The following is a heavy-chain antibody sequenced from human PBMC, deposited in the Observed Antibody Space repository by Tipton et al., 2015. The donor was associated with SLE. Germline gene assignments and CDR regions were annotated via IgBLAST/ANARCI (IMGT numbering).Heavy chain of an antibody. D-gene: IGHD1-26*01. Sequence: GLVKPSETLSLTCTVSGGSIRSSRHFWGWIRQPPGKGLEWIGYFYYSGATYYNPSLQSRVTMSADTSKNQFSLRLKTVTAADTAVYYCARGSRVEEELDYWGQGTLVTVSS. CDR2: FYYSGAT. V-gene: IGHV4-39*07. CDR1: GGSIRSSRHF. CDR3: ARGSRVEEELDY. J-gene: IGHJ4*02.